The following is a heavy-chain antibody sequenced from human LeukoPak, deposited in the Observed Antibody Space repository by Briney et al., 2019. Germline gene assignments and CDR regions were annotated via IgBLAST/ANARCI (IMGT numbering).Heavy chain of an antibody. Sequence: QPGRSLRLSCAASGFTFSSYGMHWVRQAPGKGLEWVTVISYDGSNKYYADSVKGRFTISRDNSKNTLYLQMNSLRAEDTAVYYCAKDSRYDFWSGYPYPDYWGQGTLVTVSS. D-gene: IGHD3-3*01. CDR3: AKDSRYDFWSGYPYPDY. CDR1: GFTFSSYG. J-gene: IGHJ4*02. V-gene: IGHV3-30*18. CDR2: ISYDGSNK.